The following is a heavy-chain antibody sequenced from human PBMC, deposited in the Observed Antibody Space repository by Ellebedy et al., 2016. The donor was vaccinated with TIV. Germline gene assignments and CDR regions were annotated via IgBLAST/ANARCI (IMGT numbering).Heavy chain of an antibody. J-gene: IGHJ5*02. CDR1: GGSISSYY. CDR2: IYYSGST. V-gene: IGHV4-59*12. Sequence: SETLSLTCTVSGGSISSYYWSWIRQPPGKGLEWIGYIYYSGSTYYNPSLKSRVTISVDTSKNQFSLKLSSVTAADTAVYYCTRYGVKALTGFDPWGQGTLVTVSS. D-gene: IGHD4-17*01. CDR3: TRYGVKALTGFDP.